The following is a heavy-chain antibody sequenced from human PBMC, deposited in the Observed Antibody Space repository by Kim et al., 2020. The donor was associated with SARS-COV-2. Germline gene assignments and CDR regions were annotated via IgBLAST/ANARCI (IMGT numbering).Heavy chain of an antibody. V-gene: IGHV3-74*01. J-gene: IGHJ4*02. Sequence: GGSLRLSCAASGFTFSNYWMHWVRQAPGKGLLWVSRIDSDGSTTDYADSVKGRFIISRDNAKNMLHLQMNSLRAEDTAVYYCARGYLDYGGNEHWGQGTLVTVSS. CDR3: ARGYLDYGGNEH. CDR1: GFTFSNYW. D-gene: IGHD4-17*01. CDR2: IDSDGSTT.